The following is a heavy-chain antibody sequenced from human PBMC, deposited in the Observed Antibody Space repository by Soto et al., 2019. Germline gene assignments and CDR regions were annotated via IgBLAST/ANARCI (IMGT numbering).Heavy chain of an antibody. V-gene: IGHV1-8*01. CDR3: ARGTHITMIVVAPFDY. J-gene: IGHJ4*02. D-gene: IGHD3-22*01. CDR1: GYTFTSSD. Sequence: ASVKVSCKTSGYTFTSSDINWVRQATGQGLEWMGWMKPNSGNTGYAQRFQGRVTMTSNTSINTTYMELSSLRSEDTAVYYCARGTHITMIVVAPFDYWGQGTLVTVSS. CDR2: MKPNSGNT.